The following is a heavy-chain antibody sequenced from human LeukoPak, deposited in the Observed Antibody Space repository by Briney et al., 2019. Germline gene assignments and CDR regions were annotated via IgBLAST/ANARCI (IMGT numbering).Heavy chain of an antibody. CDR2: IYYSGST. D-gene: IGHD3-22*01. Sequence: SQTLSLTCTVSGGSISSYYWSWIRQPPGKGLEWIGYIYYSGSTNYNPSLKSRVTISVDTSKNQFSLKLTSLTAADTAVYYCARAGVSSGYWSLWGQGTLVTVSS. V-gene: IGHV4-59*01. CDR1: GGSISSYY. J-gene: IGHJ4*02. CDR3: ARAGVSSGYWSL.